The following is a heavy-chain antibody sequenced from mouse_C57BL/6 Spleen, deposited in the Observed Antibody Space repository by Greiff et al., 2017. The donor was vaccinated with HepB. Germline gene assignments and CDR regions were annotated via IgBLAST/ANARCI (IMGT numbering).Heavy chain of an antibody. J-gene: IGHJ1*03. Sequence: EVKLQQSGPELVKPGASVKISCKASGYTFTDYYMNWVKQSHGKSLEWIGDINPNNGGTSYNQKFKGKATLTVDKSSSTAYMELRSLTSEDSAVYYCAREGITTVVARWYFDVWGTGTTVTVSS. V-gene: IGHV1-26*01. CDR2: INPNNGGT. CDR1: GYTFTDYY. D-gene: IGHD1-1*01. CDR3: AREGITTVVARWYFDV.